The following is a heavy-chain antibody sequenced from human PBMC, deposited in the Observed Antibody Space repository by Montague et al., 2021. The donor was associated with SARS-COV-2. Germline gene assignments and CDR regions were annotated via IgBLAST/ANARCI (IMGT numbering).Heavy chain of an antibody. J-gene: IGHJ4*02. D-gene: IGHD5-18*01. CDR3: ARDRWEVDTAMAHFDY. Sequence: SLRLSCAASGFTFSSYAMHWVRQAPGKGLEWVAVISYDGSNKYYADSVKGRFTISRDNSKNTLYLQTNSLRAEDTAVYYCARDRWEVDTAMAHFDYWGQGTLVTVSS. V-gene: IGHV3-30-3*01. CDR1: GFTFSSYA. CDR2: ISYDGSNK.